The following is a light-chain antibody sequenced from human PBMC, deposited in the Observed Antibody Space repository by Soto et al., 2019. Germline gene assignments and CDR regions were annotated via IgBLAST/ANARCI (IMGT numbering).Light chain of an antibody. CDR2: EVN. CDR1: SRDIEAYDY. J-gene: IGLJ1*01. Sequence: QSALTQPRSVSGSPGQSVAISCTGTSRDIEAYDYVSWYQQHPGKAPKLIISEVNKRPSGVSYRFSGSKSGNTASLTISGLQGGDEADYYCCSFAGSYYVFGTGTKLTVL. CDR3: CSFAGSYYV. V-gene: IGLV2-11*01.